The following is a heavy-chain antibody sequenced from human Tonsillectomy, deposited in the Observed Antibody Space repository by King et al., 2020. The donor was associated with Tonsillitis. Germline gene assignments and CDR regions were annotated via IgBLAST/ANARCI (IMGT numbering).Heavy chain of an antibody. V-gene: IGHV1-18*04. D-gene: IGHD3-10*01. CDR2: ISAYNGNT. CDR3: ATTFYSGSGSYVY. CDR1: GYTFTNYG. J-gene: IGHJ4*02. Sequence: QLVQSGAEVKKPGASVKVSCKASGYTFTNYGISWVRQAPGQGLEWMGWISAYNGNTHYAQKVQGRVTMTTDTSTSTTYMELRSLRSDDTAVYYCATTFYSGSGSYVYWGQGTLVSVSS.